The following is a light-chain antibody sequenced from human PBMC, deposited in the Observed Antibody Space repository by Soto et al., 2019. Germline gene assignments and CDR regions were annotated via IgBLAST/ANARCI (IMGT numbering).Light chain of an antibody. Sequence: DIQMTQSPSSLSASVGDRVTITCQASQDISNYLNWYQQKPGKAPKLLIYDASNLETGVPSRFSGSGSWTDFTFTISSLQPDDIPTYYCQQYDNLPLLTFRPGTKVDIK. CDR3: QQYDNLPLLT. CDR1: QDISNY. V-gene: IGKV1-33*01. CDR2: DAS. J-gene: IGKJ3*01.